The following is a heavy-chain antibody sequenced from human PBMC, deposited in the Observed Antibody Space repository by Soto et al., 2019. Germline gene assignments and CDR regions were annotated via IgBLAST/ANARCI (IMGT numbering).Heavy chain of an antibody. J-gene: IGHJ6*02. CDR2: IISIFGTA. CDR1: GGTFSSYA. Sequence: QVQLVQSGAEVKKPGSSVKVSCKASGGTFSSYANSWVRQAPGQGLEWMGGIISIFGTADYAQKFQGRVTITADESTSTAYMELSSLRSEDTAVYYCASHSGSSPEGRYYYGMDVWGQGTTVTVPS. V-gene: IGHV1-69*12. D-gene: IGHD1-26*01. CDR3: ASHSGSSPEGRYYYGMDV.